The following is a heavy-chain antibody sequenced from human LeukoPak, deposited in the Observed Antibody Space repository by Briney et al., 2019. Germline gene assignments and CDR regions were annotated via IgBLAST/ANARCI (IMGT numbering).Heavy chain of an antibody. J-gene: IGHJ4*02. V-gene: IGHV3-21*01. CDR2: IGGSSTSL. CDR3: ARDEYSSTWYGEY. Sequence: PGGSLRLSCAASGFTFSTYAMNWVRQAPGEGLEWVSSIGGSSTSLYYADSLKGRFTISRDNAKNSLYLQLNSLRAEDTAVYYCARDEYSSTWYGEYWGQGTLVTVSS. CDR1: GFTFSTYA. D-gene: IGHD6-13*01.